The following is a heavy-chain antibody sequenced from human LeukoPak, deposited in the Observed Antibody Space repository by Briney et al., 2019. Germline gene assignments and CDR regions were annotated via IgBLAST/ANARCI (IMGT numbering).Heavy chain of an antibody. D-gene: IGHD2-2*01. V-gene: IGHV3-30*04. CDR2: ISYDGSNK. CDR3: AKDLAVVVPAAKMIDY. J-gene: IGHJ4*02. Sequence: PGRSLRLSCAASGFTFSSYAMHWVRQAPGKGLEWVAVISYDGSNKYYADSVKGRFTISRDNSKNTLYLQMNSLRAEDTAVYYCAKDLAVVVPAAKMIDYWGQGTLVTVSS. CDR1: GFTFSSYA.